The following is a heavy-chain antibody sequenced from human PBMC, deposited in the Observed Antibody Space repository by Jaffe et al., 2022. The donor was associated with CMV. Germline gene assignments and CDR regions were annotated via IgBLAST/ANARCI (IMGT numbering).Heavy chain of an antibody. Sequence: QVQLVQSGAEVKKPGASVKVSCKASGYTFTSYGISWVRQAPGQGLEWMGWISAYNGNTNYAQKLQGRVTMTTDTSTSTAYMELRSLRSDDTAVYYCARNPYGDYGFSNYYYYYMDVWGKGTTVTVSS. CDR2: ISAYNGNT. J-gene: IGHJ6*03. CDR1: GYTFTSYG. CDR3: ARNPYGDYGFSNYYYYYMDV. D-gene: IGHD4-17*01. V-gene: IGHV1-18*04.